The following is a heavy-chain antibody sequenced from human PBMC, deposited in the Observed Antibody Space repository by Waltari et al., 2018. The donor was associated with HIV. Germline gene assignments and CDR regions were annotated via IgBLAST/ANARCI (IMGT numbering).Heavy chain of an antibody. Sequence: EVQLVQSGAEVKKPGESLKISCKGSGYSFTSYWIGWVRQMPGKGLEWMGIIHPGDSDTRNSPSFQGQVTSSADKAISTAYLQWSSLKASDTAMYYCARGLGKTGTTKGNWFDPWGQGTLVTVSS. J-gene: IGHJ5*02. CDR1: GYSFTSYW. CDR3: ARGLGKTGTTKGNWFDP. V-gene: IGHV5-51*01. CDR2: IHPGDSDT. D-gene: IGHD1-1*01.